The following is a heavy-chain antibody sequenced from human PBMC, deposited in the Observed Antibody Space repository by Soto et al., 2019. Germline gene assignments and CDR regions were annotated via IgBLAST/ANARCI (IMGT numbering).Heavy chain of an antibody. V-gene: IGHV3-15*07. D-gene: IGHD6-13*01. CDR2: IKSKTDGGTT. Sequence: GGSLRLSCAASGFTFSNAWMNWVRQAPGKGLEWVGRIKSKTDGGTTDYAAPVKGRFTISRDDSKNTLYLQMKSLKTEDTAVYYCTTRFSSSWSLFDYWGQGTLVTVSS. J-gene: IGHJ4*02. CDR3: TTRFSSSWSLFDY. CDR1: GFTFSNAW.